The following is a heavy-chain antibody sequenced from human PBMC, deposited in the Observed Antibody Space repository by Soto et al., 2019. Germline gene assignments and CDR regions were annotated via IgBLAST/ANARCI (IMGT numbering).Heavy chain of an antibody. V-gene: IGHV3-33*01. CDR2: IWYDGSNK. Sequence: SLRLSCAASGFTFISYGIHWVRQAPGKGLEWVAVIWYDGSNKYYADSVKGRFTISRDNSKNTLYLQMNSLRAEDTAVYYCARASGSYEYYFDYWGQGTRVPVSS. CDR1: GFTFISYG. CDR3: ARASGSYEYYFDY. J-gene: IGHJ4*02. D-gene: IGHD1-26*01.